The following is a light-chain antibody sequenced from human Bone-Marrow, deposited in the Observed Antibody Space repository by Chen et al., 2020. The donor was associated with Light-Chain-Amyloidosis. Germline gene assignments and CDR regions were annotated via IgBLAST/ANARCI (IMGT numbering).Light chain of an antibody. V-gene: IGLV3-25*03. J-gene: IGLJ2*01. Sequence: SYELTQPPSVSVSPGQTARITCSGDDLPTKYAYWYKQKPGQAPVLVIHRDTERPSGISWRFAGASSGTTATLTISGVQAEDEADYHCQSADSSGTYEVIFGGGTKLTVL. CDR3: QSADSSGTYEVI. CDR2: RDT. CDR1: DLPTKY.